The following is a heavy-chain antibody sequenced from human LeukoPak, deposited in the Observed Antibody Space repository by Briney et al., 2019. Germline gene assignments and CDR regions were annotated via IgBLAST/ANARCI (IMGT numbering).Heavy chain of an antibody. V-gene: IGHV3-21*01. D-gene: IGHD3-22*01. CDR2: ISSSSNYI. Sequence: PGGSLRLSCAASGFTLGTHCMTWVRQAPGKGPEWVSSISSSSNYIHYADSVKGRFTISRDNAENSLYLRMNGLRAEDTAMYYCVRSQGGYYYDSSGYYQGPLDYWGQGTLVTVSS. CDR3: VRSQGGYYYDSSGYYQGPLDY. CDR1: GFTLGTHC. J-gene: IGHJ4*02.